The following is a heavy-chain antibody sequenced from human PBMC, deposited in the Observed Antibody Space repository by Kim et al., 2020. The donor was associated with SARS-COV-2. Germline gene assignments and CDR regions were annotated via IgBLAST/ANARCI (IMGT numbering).Heavy chain of an antibody. J-gene: IGHJ3*02. CDR3: AGLHSSSWYGAFDI. V-gene: IGHV4-59*08. CDR1: GGSTSSYY. Sequence: SETLSLTCTVSGGSTSSYYWSWIRQPPGKGLEWIGYIYYSGSTNYNPSLKSRVTISVDTSTNQFSLKLSSVTAADTAVYYCAGLHSSSWYGAFDIWCQG. D-gene: IGHD6-13*01. CDR2: IYYSGST.